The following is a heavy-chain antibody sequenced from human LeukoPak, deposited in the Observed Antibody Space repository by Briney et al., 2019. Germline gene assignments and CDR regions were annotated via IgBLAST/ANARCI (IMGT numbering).Heavy chain of an antibody. D-gene: IGHD3-22*01. CDR1: GVSFSDYF. Sequence: SETLSLTCAVYGVSFSDYFWSWIRQPPGKGLEWIGEISHSGSTTYNPSLRSRVTISGDTSKKQFSLKLSSVTAADTAVYYCVTYYYGSSAPKRNYWGQGILVTVSS. CDR3: VTYYYGSSAPKRNY. J-gene: IGHJ4*02. CDR2: ISHSGST. V-gene: IGHV4-34*01.